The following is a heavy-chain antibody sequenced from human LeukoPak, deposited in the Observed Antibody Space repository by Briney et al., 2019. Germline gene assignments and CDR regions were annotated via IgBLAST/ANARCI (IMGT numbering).Heavy chain of an antibody. J-gene: IGHJ3*02. Sequence: ASVKVSCKAPGYTFTSYGISWVRQAPGQGLEWMGWISAYNGNTNYAQKLQGRVTMTTDTSTSTAYMELRSLRSDDTAVYYCARGNYVWGSYRSPDAFDIWGQGTMVTVSS. CDR1: GYTFTSYG. CDR3: ARGNYVWGSYRSPDAFDI. CDR2: ISAYNGNT. D-gene: IGHD3-16*02. V-gene: IGHV1-18*01.